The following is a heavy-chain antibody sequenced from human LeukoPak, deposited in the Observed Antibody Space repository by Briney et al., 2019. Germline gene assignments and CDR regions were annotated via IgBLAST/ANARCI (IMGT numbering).Heavy chain of an antibody. CDR3: ARVTYYYYYMDV. J-gene: IGHJ6*03. Sequence: SETLSLTCAVYGGSFSGYYWSWIRQPPGKGLEWIGEINHSRSTNYNPSLKSRVTISVDTSKNQFSLKLSSVTAADTAVYYCARVTYYYYYMDVWGKGTTVTVSS. V-gene: IGHV4-34*01. CDR1: GGSFSGYY. CDR2: INHSRST. D-gene: IGHD4-23*01.